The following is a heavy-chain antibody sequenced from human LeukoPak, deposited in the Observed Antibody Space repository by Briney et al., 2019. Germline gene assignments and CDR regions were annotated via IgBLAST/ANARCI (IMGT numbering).Heavy chain of an antibody. D-gene: IGHD6-19*01. Sequence: SETLSLTCTVSGDSISNYHWTWIRQPAGKGLEWIGQIHRSGSTKSNPPLESRVTMSIDTPENQVFLTIRSVTAADTAISYCARRDTSTGWSFDSWGQGTLVTVSS. CDR1: GDSISNYH. CDR2: IHRSGST. V-gene: IGHV4-4*07. CDR3: ARRDTSTGWSFDS. J-gene: IGHJ4*02.